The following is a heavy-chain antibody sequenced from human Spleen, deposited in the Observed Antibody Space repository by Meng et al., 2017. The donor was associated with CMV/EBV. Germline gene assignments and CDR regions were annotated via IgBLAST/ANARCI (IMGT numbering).Heavy chain of an antibody. J-gene: IGHJ5*02. CDR1: RVRARKHH. CDR2: IIPLFGMV. CDR3: ARERDWFET. D-gene: IGHD5-24*01. Sequence: KAARVRARKHHIAWMRQAPGQGLEWIGRIIPLFGMVAYAPKFQGRVTISADTSGATVFLEVTRLTSDDTAVYYCARERDWFETWGQGSLVTVSS. V-gene: IGHV1-69*04.